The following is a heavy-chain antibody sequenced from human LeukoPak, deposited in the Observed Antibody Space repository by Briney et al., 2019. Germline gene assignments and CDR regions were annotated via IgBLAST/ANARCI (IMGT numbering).Heavy chain of an antibody. J-gene: IGHJ4*02. Sequence: GGSLRLSCAASGFTFDDYAMHWVRQAPGKGLEWASLISGDGGSTYYADSVKGRFTISRDNSKNSLYLQMNSLRTEDTALYYCAKDIGSYGYYNYWGQGTLVTVSS. CDR1: GFTFDDYA. V-gene: IGHV3-43*02. D-gene: IGHD5-18*01. CDR2: ISGDGGST. CDR3: AKDIGSYGYYNY.